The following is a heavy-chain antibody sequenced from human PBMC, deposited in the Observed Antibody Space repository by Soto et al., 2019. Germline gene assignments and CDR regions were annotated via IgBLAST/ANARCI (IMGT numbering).Heavy chain of an antibody. CDR1: GFTFSNYA. CDR2: MTGNGGRI. CDR3: VKDPVSGGTGGAWFDF. D-gene: IGHD2-8*02. J-gene: IGHJ4*02. V-gene: IGHV3-23*01. Sequence: EIQLLESGGGLVQPGGSLRLSCEVSGFTFSNYAMTWVRQAPGKGLEWVSLMTGNGGRILYADSVKGRFTISRDNSKNTLYLHMHFLRLEDTAIYYCVKDPVSGGTGGAWFDFWGQGTVVTVSS.